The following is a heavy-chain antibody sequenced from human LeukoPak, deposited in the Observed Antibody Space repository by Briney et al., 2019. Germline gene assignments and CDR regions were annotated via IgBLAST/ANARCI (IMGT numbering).Heavy chain of an antibody. CDR3: ARGPYCSSTSCYFTYYYYYYGMDV. Sequence: ASVKVSCKASGYTFTSYGISWVRQAPGQGLEWMGWINPNSGGTNYAQKFQGRVTMTRDTSISTAYMELSRLRSDDTAVYYCARGPYCSSTSCYFTYYYYYYGMDVRGQGTTVTVSS. V-gene: IGHV1-2*02. J-gene: IGHJ6*02. D-gene: IGHD2-2*01. CDR2: INPNSGGT. CDR1: GYTFTSYG.